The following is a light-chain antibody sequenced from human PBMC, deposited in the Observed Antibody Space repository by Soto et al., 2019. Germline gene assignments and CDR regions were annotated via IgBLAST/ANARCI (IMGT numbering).Light chain of an antibody. Sequence: EIVMTQSPATLSVSPGERATLSCRASQSVSSSYLAWYQQKPGQAPRLLIYGAFTRAAGVPARFSGSGSGTEFTLTISSLQSEDSAVYFCQQYANWPKTFGQGTKVDIK. CDR2: GAF. J-gene: IGKJ1*01. CDR3: QQYANWPKT. V-gene: IGKV3-15*01. CDR1: QSVSSSY.